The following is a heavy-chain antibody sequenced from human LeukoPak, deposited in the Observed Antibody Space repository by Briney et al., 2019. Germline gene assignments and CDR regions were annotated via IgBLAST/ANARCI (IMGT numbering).Heavy chain of an antibody. V-gene: IGHV1-69*13. CDR2: IIPIFGTA. CDR3: AIASGYYYDSSGYHT. J-gene: IGHJ4*02. D-gene: IGHD3-22*01. Sequence: SVKVSCTASGYTFTSYDFNWVRQAPGQGLEWMGGIIPIFGTANYAQKFQGRVTITADESTSTAYMELSSLRSEDTAVYYCAIASGYYYDSSGYHTWGQGTLVTVSS. CDR1: GYTFTSYD.